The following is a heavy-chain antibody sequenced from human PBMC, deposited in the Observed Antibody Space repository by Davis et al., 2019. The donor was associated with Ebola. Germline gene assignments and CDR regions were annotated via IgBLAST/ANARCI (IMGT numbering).Heavy chain of an antibody. CDR3: ATSPEYDN. J-gene: IGHJ4*02. V-gene: IGHV3-23*01. CDR2: ISGSGGST. CDR1: GFTFSSYA. D-gene: IGHD1-14*01. Sequence: GGSLRLSCAASGFTFSSYAMSWVRQAPGKGLEWVSAISGSGGSTYYADSVKGRFTISRDNSKTTVFLQMNSLRADDTAVYFCATSPEYDNWGQGTLVTVSS.